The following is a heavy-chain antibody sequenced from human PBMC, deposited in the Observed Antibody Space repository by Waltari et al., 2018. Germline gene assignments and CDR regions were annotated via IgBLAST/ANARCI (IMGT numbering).Heavy chain of an antibody. D-gene: IGHD3-3*01. V-gene: IGHV4-34*01. J-gene: IGHJ6*02. Sequence: QVQLQQWGAGLLKPSETLSLTCAVYGGSFSGYYWSWIRQPPGKGLEWIGEINHSGSTNDNPSLKSRVTISVDTSKNQFSLKLSSVTAADTAVYYCARTLVFGVVIIRGYYYYGMDVWGQGTTVTVSS. CDR2: INHSGST. CDR3: ARTLVFGVVIIRGYYYYGMDV. CDR1: GGSFSGYY.